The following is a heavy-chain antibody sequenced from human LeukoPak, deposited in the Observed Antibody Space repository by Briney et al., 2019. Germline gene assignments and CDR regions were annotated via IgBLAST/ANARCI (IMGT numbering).Heavy chain of an antibody. V-gene: IGHV4-59*01. J-gene: IGHJ2*01. CDR1: GVSISRYY. Sequence: SETLSLTCTVSGVSISRYYWSWIRQPPGKGPEWIGYIYYSGSTNYNPSLKSRVTISIDTSRNQFSLKLSSVTAADTAVYYCARVPGLWGRGTLVTVSS. CDR3: ARVPGL. CDR2: IYYSGST.